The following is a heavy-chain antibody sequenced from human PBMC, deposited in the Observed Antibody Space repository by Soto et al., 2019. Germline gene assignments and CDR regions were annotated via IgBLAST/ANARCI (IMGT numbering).Heavy chain of an antibody. V-gene: IGHV3-23*01. Sequence: GGSLRLSCAASGFTFSSYAMSWVRQAPGKGLEWVSAISGSGGSTYYADSVKGRFTISRDNSKNTLYLQMNSLRAEDTAVYYCAKVQSPNYYDSSGYYYYYYGMDVWGQGTTVTVSS. CDR1: GFTFSSYA. J-gene: IGHJ6*02. CDR2: ISGSGGST. D-gene: IGHD3-22*01. CDR3: AKVQSPNYYDSSGYYYYYYGMDV.